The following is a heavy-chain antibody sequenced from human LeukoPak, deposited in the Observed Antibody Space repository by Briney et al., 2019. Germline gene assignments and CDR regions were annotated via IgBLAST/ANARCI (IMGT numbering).Heavy chain of an antibody. CDR2: TYYRSKWYN. J-gene: IGHJ4*02. D-gene: IGHD2-15*01. V-gene: IGHV6-1*01. CDR1: RDTVSINSAA. CDR3: ARQWNGCLGY. Sequence: QTLSLTCAISRDTVSINSAAWNCIRQSPSRGLEWLGRTYYRSKWYNDYALSVKSRITINPDTSKNQFSLLLNSVTLEDTAVYYCARQWNGCLGYWGQGTLVTVSS.